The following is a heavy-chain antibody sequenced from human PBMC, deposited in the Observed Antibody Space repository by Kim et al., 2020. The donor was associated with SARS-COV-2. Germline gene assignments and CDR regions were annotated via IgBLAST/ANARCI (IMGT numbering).Heavy chain of an antibody. Sequence: YVDSVKGRFTIARDNAKSTLYLDMNSLRAEDTAEYYCARDLSDYGSGMDVWGAGTTVTVSS. V-gene: IGHV3-7*01. J-gene: IGHJ6*04. CDR3: ARDLSDYGSGMDV. D-gene: IGHD3-10*01.